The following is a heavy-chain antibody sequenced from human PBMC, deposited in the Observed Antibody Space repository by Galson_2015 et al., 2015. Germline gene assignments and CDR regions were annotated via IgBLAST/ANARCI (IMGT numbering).Heavy chain of an antibody. CDR1: GYTFTSYG. V-gene: IGHV1-18*01. CDR3: ARTDIVVVLGGWGGDY. Sequence: SVKVSCKASGYTFTSYGISWVRQAPGQGLEWMGWISAYNGNTNYAQKLQGRVTMTTDTSTSTAYMELRSLRSDDTAVYYCARTDIVVVLGGWGGDYWGQGTLVTVSS. D-gene: IGHD2-2*01. J-gene: IGHJ4*02. CDR2: ISAYNGNT.